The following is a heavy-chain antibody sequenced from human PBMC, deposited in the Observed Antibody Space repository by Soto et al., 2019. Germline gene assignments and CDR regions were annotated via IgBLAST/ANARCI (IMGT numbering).Heavy chain of an antibody. CDR2: ISGSGGST. Sequence: XXSLRLSFAASGFTFSSYAMRWVLQAPGKGLEWVSAISGSGGSTYYADSVKGRFTISRDNSKNTLYLQMNSLRAEDTAVYYCAKALGTMIVVGLDYWGQGTLVTV. V-gene: IGHV3-23*01. J-gene: IGHJ4*02. D-gene: IGHD3-22*01. CDR3: AKALGTMIVVGLDY. CDR1: GFTFSSYA.